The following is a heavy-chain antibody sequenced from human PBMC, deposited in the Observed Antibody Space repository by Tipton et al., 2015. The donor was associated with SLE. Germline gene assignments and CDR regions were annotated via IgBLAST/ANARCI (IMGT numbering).Heavy chain of an antibody. V-gene: IGHV4-38-2*01. J-gene: IGHJ4*02. CDR1: GYSISSGFF. D-gene: IGHD3-22*01. CDR2: IFHNGSA. Sequence: TLSLTCAVSGYSISSGFFWGWIRQSPGTGLEWIGTIFHNGSASYNPSLKSRVTISVDTSKNQFSLKVSSVTAADTAVYYCVYDFYDSSSDQPHDYWGQGTLVTVSS. CDR3: VYDFYDSSSDQPHDY.